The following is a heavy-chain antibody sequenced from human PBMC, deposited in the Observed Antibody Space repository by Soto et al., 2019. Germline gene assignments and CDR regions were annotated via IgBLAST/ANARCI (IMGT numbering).Heavy chain of an antibody. CDR1: GYTFTSYG. CDR2: ISAYNGNT. J-gene: IGHJ6*02. CDR3: ARDRSVYSGYVYYYYYGMDV. D-gene: IGHD5-12*01. Sequence: GASVKVSCKASGYTFTSYGISWVRQAPGQGLEWMRWISAYNGNTNYAQKLQGRVTMTTDTSTSTAYMELRSLRSDDTAVYYCARDRSVYSGYVYYYYYGMDVWGQGTTVTVSS. V-gene: IGHV1-18*01.